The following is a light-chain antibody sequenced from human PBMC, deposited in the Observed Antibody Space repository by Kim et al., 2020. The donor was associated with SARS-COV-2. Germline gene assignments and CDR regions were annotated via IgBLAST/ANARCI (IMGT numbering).Light chain of an antibody. V-gene: IGKV1-8*01. CDR2: GAS. CDR3: KQYSSFAYT. CDR1: QAISNC. Sequence: AIRMTQSPFSLSASVGDRVTIACWASQAISNCLAWYQQKQGKAPELLIYGASTLQSGVPSRFRGGGSGTDFTLTITSLQSEDFATYYCKQYSSFAYTFGQGTKLEI. J-gene: IGKJ2*01.